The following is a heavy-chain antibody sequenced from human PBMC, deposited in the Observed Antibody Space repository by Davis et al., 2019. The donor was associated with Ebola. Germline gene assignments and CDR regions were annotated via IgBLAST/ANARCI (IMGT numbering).Heavy chain of an antibody. J-gene: IGHJ5*02. Sequence: SVKVTCKASGGTFISYAISWVRQAAGQGLEWMGRIIPIVGITNYAHKFQGRDTITADKSTNTAYMELSSLRSEETAVYYCEADELDTAIVTSGWFDPWGQGTLVTVSS. CDR1: GGTFISYA. CDR3: EADELDTAIVTSGWFDP. V-gene: IGHV1-69*04. CDR2: IIPIVGIT. D-gene: IGHD5-18*01.